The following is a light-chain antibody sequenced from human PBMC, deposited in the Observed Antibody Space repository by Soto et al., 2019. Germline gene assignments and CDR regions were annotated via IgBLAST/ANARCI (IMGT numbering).Light chain of an antibody. CDR1: QSVRSSY. CDR2: GAS. J-gene: IGKJ1*01. CDR3: QQYGSPPQT. Sequence: EIVLTQSPATLSLSPGERATLSCRASQSVRSSYLAWYQQKPGQAPRLLIYGASSRATGIPDRISGSGSGTDFTLTISRLEPEDFAVYYCQQYGSPPQTFGQGTKVDNK. V-gene: IGKV3-20*01.